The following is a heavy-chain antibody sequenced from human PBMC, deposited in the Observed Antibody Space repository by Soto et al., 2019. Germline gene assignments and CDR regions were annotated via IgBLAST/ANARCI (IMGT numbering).Heavy chain of an antibody. J-gene: IGHJ5*02. CDR3: ARDPGRYCTNGVCTFDP. CDR2: INPSGGST. CDR1: GYTFTSYY. D-gene: IGHD2-8*01. V-gene: IGHV1-46*01. Sequence: GASVKVSCKASGYTFTSYYMHWVRQAPGQGLEWMGIINPSGGSTSYAQKFQGRVTMTRDTSTSTVYMELSSLRSEDTAVYYCARDPGRYCTNGVCTFDPWGQGTLVTVSS.